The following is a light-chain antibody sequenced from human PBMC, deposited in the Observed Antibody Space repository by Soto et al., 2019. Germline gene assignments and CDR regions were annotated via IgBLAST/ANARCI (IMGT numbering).Light chain of an antibody. Sequence: QSALTQPPSVSGSPGQSVTISCTGTSTDVGSYNRVSWYQQSPGTAPKLMIYEVSYRPSGVPDRFSGSKSGNTASLTISGLQAEDEADYYCSSYTSSNSVVFGGGTKLTV. CDR2: EVS. CDR1: STDVGSYNR. J-gene: IGLJ2*01. CDR3: SSYTSSNSVV. V-gene: IGLV2-18*02.